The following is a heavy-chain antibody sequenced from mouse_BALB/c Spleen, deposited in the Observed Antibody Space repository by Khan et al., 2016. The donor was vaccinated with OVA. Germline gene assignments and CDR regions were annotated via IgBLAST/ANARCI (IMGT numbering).Heavy chain of an antibody. CDR3: AVDDYCVGYALDY. V-gene: IGHV1S56*01. Sequence: QVQLQQSGPELVKPGASVRISCKASGYTFTTYYIHWVKQRPGQGLEWIGWIYPGSFNTNYGEKFRGKATLTADKSSSTAYMQLSSLTAEDAAVSFCAVDDYCVGYALDYWGQGTSVTVSS. J-gene: IGHJ4*01. CDR1: GYTFTTYY. D-gene: IGHD2-4*01. CDR2: IYPGSFNT.